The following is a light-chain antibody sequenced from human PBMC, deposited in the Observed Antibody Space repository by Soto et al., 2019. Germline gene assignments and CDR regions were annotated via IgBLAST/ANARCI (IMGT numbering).Light chain of an antibody. J-gene: IGKJ2*01. V-gene: IGKV3-15*01. CDR3: QQYNNWPRL. CDR1: QSVSSN. Sequence: EIVMTQSPATLSVSPGERATLSCRASQSVSSNLAWYQQKPGQAPRLLIYGASTRATGIPARFSGSGSGKEFTLTISSLQYEDFAVYYCQQYNNWPRLFGQGTKLEIK. CDR2: GAS.